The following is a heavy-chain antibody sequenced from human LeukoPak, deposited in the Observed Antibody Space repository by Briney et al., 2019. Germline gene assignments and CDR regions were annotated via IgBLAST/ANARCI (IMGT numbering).Heavy chain of an antibody. J-gene: IGHJ4*02. CDR2: IYDSGST. Sequence: PSETLSLTCTVSGGSIRSSYYYWGWIRQPPGKGLEWIGSIYDSGSTYYNPSLTSRLTISVDTSKNQFSLKLSSVTAADTAVYYCARALRYFFDYWGQGTLVTVSS. V-gene: IGHV4-39*01. CDR3: ARALRYFFDY. CDR1: GGSIRSSYYY. D-gene: IGHD3-9*01.